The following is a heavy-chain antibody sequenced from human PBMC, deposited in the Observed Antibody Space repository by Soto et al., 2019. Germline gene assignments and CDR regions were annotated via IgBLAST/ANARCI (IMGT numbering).Heavy chain of an antibody. CDR1: GGSISSSSYY. D-gene: IGHD2-8*01. J-gene: IGHJ4*02. CDR3: ARQCYCSIGVCYSYYFDY. CDR2: IYYSGST. V-gene: IGHV4-39*01. Sequence: SETLSLTCTVSGGSISSSSYYWGWIRQPPGKGLEWIGSIYYSGSTYYNPSLKSRVTISVDTSKNQFSLKLSSVTAADTAVYYCARQCYCSIGVCYSYYFDYWGQGTLVTVSS.